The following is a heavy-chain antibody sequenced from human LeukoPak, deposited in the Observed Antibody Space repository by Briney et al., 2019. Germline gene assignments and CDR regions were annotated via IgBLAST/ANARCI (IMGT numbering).Heavy chain of an antibody. CDR2: IIPIFGTA. CDR3: AREGCSGGSCSYYFDY. J-gene: IGHJ4*02. D-gene: IGHD2-15*01. CDR1: GGTFSSYA. V-gene: IGHV1-69*13. Sequence: SVKVSCKASGGTFSSYAFSWVQQAPGQGLEWMGGIIPIFGTANYAQKFQGRVTITADESTSTAYMELSSLRSEDTAVYYCAREGCSGGSCSYYFDYWGQGTLVTVSS.